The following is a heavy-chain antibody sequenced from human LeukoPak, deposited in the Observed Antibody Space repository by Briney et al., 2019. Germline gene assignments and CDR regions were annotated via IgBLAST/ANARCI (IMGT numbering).Heavy chain of an antibody. CDR2: ISSSSSYI. V-gene: IGHV3-21*01. Sequence: GGSLRLSCAAYGFTFSSYSMNWVRQAPGKGLEWVSSISSSSSYIYYADSVKGRFTISRDNAKNSLYLQMNSLRAEDTAVYYCARVIGVYSYGRSDYWGQGTLVTVSS. CDR1: GFTFSSYS. D-gene: IGHD5-18*01. CDR3: ARVIGVYSYGRSDY. J-gene: IGHJ4*02.